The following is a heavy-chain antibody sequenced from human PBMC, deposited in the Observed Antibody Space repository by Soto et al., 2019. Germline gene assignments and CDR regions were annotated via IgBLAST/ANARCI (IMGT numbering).Heavy chain of an antibody. CDR2: IYYSGTT. V-gene: IGHV4-31*03. D-gene: IGHD3-22*01. Sequence: QVQLQESGPGLVKPSQTLSLTCTVSGGSISSGGYYWSWIRQHPGKALEWIGYIYYSGTTYYNPSLKSRVTISVDTFKNQFSLKLSSVTAADTAVYYCARGDYDRSGYYTNWFDPWGQGTLVTVSS. CDR1: GGSISSGGYY. CDR3: ARGDYDRSGYYTNWFDP. J-gene: IGHJ5*02.